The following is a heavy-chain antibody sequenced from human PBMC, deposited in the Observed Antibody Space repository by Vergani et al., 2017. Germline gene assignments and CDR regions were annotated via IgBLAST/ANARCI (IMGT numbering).Heavy chain of an antibody. CDR1: GCSITSSSYY. V-gene: IGHV4-39*01. CDR2: IYHSGGA. CDR3: ARTESFILRYFHWAL. Sequence: QVKLQESGPGLVKPSETLSLTCTVSGCSITSSSYYWGWIRQPPGKGLEWIGNIYHSGGAYYNPSLKGRVTISVDTSKNQFPLEVTSVTAADTAIYFCARTESFILRYFHWALWGQGTLVTVSS. D-gene: IGHD3-9*01. J-gene: IGHJ4*02.